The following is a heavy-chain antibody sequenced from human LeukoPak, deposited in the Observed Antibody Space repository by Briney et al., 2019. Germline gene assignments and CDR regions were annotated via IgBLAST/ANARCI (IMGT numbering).Heavy chain of an antibody. CDR1: GYTFTSYG. CDR3: ARSLYANSGRDY. CDR2: MNPNSGNT. D-gene: IGHD3-22*01. V-gene: IGHV1-8*03. J-gene: IGHJ4*02. Sequence: ASVKVSCKASGYTFTSYGISWVRQATGHGLEWMGWMNPNSGNTGYAQKFQGRVTTTRNTSISTAYMELSSLRSEDTAVYYCARSLYANSGRDYWGQGTLVTVPS.